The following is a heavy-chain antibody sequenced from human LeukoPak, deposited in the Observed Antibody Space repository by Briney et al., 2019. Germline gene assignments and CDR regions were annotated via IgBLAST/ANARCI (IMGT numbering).Heavy chain of an antibody. D-gene: IGHD3-22*01. CDR1: GCTFSNYG. V-gene: IGHV3-23*01. J-gene: IGHJ4*02. CDR2: ISANGDTT. Sequence: GGALRLFCAAAGCTFSNYGMNGVRRARGKGMEWVSGISANGDTTCYVASVRGRFTISRDNSKNSVFLQMNSLRDADTAVYYCVKDFWPARDGGGYYSPFEYWGEGTLVTVSS. CDR3: VKDFWPARDGGGYYSPFEY.